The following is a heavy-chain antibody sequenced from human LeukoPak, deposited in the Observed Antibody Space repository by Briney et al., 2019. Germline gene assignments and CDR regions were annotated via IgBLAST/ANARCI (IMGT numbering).Heavy chain of an antibody. V-gene: IGHV1-69*04. CDR2: IIPNLGIA. D-gene: IGHD4-23*01. CDR3: ARAAFAYGGTIDY. CDR1: GGTFSSYA. J-gene: IGHJ4*02. Sequence: SVKVSCKASGGTFSSYAISWVRQAPGQGLEWMGRIIPNLGIANYAQKFQGRVTITADKSTSTAYMELSSLRSEDTAVYYCARAAFAYGGTIDYWGQGTLVTVSS.